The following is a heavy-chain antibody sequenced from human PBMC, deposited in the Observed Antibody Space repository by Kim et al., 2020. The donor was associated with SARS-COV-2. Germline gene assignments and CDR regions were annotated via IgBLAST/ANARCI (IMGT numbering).Heavy chain of an antibody. J-gene: IGHJ4*01. V-gene: IGHV3-11*05. CDR1: GINFSDYY. Sequence: GGSLRLSCEASGINFSDYYMSWIRQAPGKGLEWVSYISRSGSYTKYADSLKGRFTISRDNAENSLYLEMNSLSADDTAVYYCARVPVGASSWYYFDSWG. CDR3: ARVPVGASSWYYFDS. CDR2: ISRSGSYT. D-gene: IGHD6-13*01.